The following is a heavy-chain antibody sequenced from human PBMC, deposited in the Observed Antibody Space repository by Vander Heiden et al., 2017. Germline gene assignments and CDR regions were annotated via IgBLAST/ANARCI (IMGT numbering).Heavy chain of an antibody. D-gene: IGHD6-19*01. J-gene: IGHJ4*01. V-gene: IGHV3-7*01. CDR3: AIAPRQLLLGYYFDS. CDR2: IKEDGSEK. Sequence: EVQLVESGGGLVQPGGSLRLSCAASGFTFSSYWRTWVRQAPGKGLEWVANIKEDGSEKYYVDSVKGRFTISRDNAKNSLYMQMDRLRAEHTAVYYCAIAPRQLLLGYYFDSWGHGTMVTVYS. CDR1: GFTFSSYW.